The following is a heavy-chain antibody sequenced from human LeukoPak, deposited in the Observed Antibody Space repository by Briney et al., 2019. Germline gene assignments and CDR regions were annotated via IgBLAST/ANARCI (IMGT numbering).Heavy chain of an antibody. V-gene: IGHV3-48*04. CDR2: INNSSSTI. D-gene: IGHD6-6*01. CDR3: AREGYSSSPYNWFDP. J-gene: IGHJ5*02. CDR1: GFTFSSYS. Sequence: GGSLRLSCAASGFTFSSYSMNWVRQAPGKGLEWVSYINNSSSTIYYADSVKGRFTIFRDDAKNSVDLEMNSLRADDTAVYYCAREGYSSSPYNWFDPWGQGTLVTVSS.